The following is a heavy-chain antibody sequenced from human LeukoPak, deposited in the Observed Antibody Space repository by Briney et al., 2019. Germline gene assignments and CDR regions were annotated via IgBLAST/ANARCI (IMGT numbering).Heavy chain of an antibody. CDR2: IGGRGDGI. Sequence: GGSLRLSCAASGFTFSDYSMNWVRQASGKGLEWITYIGGRGDGISYADSVKGRFTISRDNAKNSLFLQMNRLRGEDTAIYFCAREIPGRIAADCWGQGTLVTVSS. D-gene: IGHD2-15*01. CDR1: GFTFSDYS. CDR3: AREIPGRIAADC. J-gene: IGHJ4*02. V-gene: IGHV3-48*01.